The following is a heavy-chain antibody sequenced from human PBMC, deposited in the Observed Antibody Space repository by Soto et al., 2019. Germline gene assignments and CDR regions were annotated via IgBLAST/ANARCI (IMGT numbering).Heavy chain of an antibody. CDR3: AKAPGSGQWLRLLAEFYVDY. CDR2: IKTDGSST. CDR1: GFTFSSYW. V-gene: IGHV3-74*01. D-gene: IGHD5-12*01. J-gene: IGHJ4*02. Sequence: PGGSLRLSCAASGFTFSSYWMHWVRQGPGKGLVWVSRIKTDGSSTNYADSVKGRFTISRDNAKNTLYLQMNSLRAEDTAVYYCAKAPGSGQWLRLLAEFYVDYWGQGTLVTVSS.